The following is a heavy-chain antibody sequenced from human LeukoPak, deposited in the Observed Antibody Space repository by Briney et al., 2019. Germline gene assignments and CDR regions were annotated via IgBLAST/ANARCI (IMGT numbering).Heavy chain of an antibody. D-gene: IGHD3-3*01. CDR3: ARGRRITIFGVVRRGNWFDP. CDR2: MNPNSGNT. CDR1: GYTFTSYD. Sequence: ASVKVSCKASGYTFTSYDINWVRQATGQGLEWMGWMNPNSGNTGYAQKFQGRVTMTRNTSMSTAYMELSSLRSEDTAVYYCARGRRITIFGVVRRGNWFDPWGQGTLVTVSS. J-gene: IGHJ5*02. V-gene: IGHV1-8*01.